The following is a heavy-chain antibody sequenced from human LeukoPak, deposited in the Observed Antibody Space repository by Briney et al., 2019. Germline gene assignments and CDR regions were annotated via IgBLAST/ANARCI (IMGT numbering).Heavy chain of an antibody. V-gene: IGHV1-2*02. Sequence: ASVKVSCKASGYTFTAYYMHRVRQAPGQGLEWMGWINPNSGGTNYAQKFQGRVTMTRDTSISTAYMELSGLISDDTAVYYCARDRERYRNYYYSMDVWGKGTTVTVSS. CDR3: ARDRERYRNYYYSMDV. D-gene: IGHD2-15*01. CDR1: GYTFTAYY. J-gene: IGHJ6*03. CDR2: INPNSGGT.